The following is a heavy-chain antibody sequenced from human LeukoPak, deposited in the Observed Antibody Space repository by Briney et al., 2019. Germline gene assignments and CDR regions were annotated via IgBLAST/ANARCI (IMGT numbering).Heavy chain of an antibody. Sequence: GGSLRLSCAASGFTVSSSYMSWVRQAPGKGLEWVSVFYSGGKTYYTDSVEGRFTISRDNSKNTLNLQMNSLRAEDTAVYYCASRDCCGGRCHFAGADPFDYWGQGTLVTVSS. V-gene: IGHV3-53*01. J-gene: IGHJ4*02. D-gene: IGHD2-15*01. CDR3: ASRDCCGGRCHFAGADPFDY. CDR2: FYSGGKT. CDR1: GFTVSSSY.